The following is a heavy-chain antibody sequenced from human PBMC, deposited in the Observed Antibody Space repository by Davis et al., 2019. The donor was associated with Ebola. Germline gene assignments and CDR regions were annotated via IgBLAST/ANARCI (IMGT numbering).Heavy chain of an antibody. CDR3: AKAIVNTAMALAVAYGMDV. J-gene: IGHJ6*02. CDR2: ISTLGGTT. CDR1: GFTFSSYA. D-gene: IGHD5-18*01. V-gene: IGHV3-23*01. Sequence: GGSLRLSCAASGFTFSSYAMSWVRQAPGKGLEWVSAISTLGGTTYYADSVKGRFTISRDNSKNTLYLQMNSLRAEDTAVYYCAKAIVNTAMALAVAYGMDVWGQGTTVTVSS.